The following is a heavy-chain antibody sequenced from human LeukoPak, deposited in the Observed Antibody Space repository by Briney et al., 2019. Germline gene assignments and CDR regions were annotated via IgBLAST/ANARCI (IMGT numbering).Heavy chain of an antibody. Sequence: GGSLRLSCAASGFTFSSYSMNWVRQAPGKGLEWVSSISSSSSYIYYADSVKGRFTISRDNAKNSLYLQMNSLRAEDTAVYYCARPQAQYSSGWYDYWGQGTLVTVSS. CDR1: GFTFSSYS. J-gene: IGHJ4*02. D-gene: IGHD6-19*01. CDR3: ARPQAQYSSGWYDY. CDR2: ISSSSSYI. V-gene: IGHV3-21*01.